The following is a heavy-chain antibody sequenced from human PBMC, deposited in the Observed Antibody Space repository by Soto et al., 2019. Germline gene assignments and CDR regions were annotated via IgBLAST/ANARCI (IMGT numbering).Heavy chain of an antibody. J-gene: IGHJ4*02. V-gene: IGHV4-31*03. CDR1: GGSITSSGYY. CDR2: RSTTGST. CDR3: ARGGGSTKVDY. Sequence: QVQLQESGPGLVKPSQTLSLTCTVSGGSITSSGYYWSWIRQHPGEGLEWIGFRSTTGSTSYNPSLKSRVTISVDTSSNQFSLNLKSVTAADTAVYYCARGGGSTKVDYWGQGTLVTVSP. D-gene: IGHD2-2*01.